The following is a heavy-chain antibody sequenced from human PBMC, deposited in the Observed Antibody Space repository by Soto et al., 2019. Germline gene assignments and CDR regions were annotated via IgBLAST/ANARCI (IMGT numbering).Heavy chain of an antibody. Sequence: QVQLQESGPGLVKPSETLSLTCTVSGGSISSYYWSWIRQPPGKGLEWIGYIYYSGSTNYNPSLKSRVTISVDTSKNQFSLKLSSVTAADTAVYYCARWVEGYCSGGSCRYYYYMDVWGKGTTVTVSS. CDR3: ARWVEGYCSGGSCRYYYYMDV. V-gene: IGHV4-59*01. J-gene: IGHJ6*03. CDR1: GGSISSYY. CDR2: IYYSGST. D-gene: IGHD2-15*01.